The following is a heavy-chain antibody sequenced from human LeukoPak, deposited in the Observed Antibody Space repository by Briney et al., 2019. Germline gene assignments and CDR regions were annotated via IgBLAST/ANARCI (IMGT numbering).Heavy chain of an antibody. J-gene: IGHJ6*03. CDR1: EFMFSHHS. CDR2: IRYDGSNK. CDR3: AKAYSPGVFHYYYMDV. V-gene: IGHV3-30*02. Sequence: PGRSLRLSCAASEFMFSHHSMHWVRQAPGKGLEWVSFIRYDGSNKYYADSVKGRFTISRDNSKNTLYLQMNSLRAEDTAVYYCAKAYSPGVFHYYYMDVWGKGTTVTVSS. D-gene: IGHD2-21*01.